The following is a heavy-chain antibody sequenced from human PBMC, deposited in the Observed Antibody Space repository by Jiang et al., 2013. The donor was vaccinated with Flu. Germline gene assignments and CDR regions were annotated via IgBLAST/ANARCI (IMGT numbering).Heavy chain of an antibody. CDR1: GDSVSSYSAA. D-gene: IGHD3-9*01. J-gene: IGHJ2*01. CDR2: TYYRSKWYN. V-gene: IGHV6-1*01. CDR3: ARGAHILTGYYNYYYFDL. Sequence: QTLSLTCAISGDSVSSYSAAWNWIRQSPSRGLEWLGRTYYRSKWYNDYAGSVKSRITINPDTSKNQFSLQLNSVTPEDTAVYYCARGAHILTGYYNYYYFDLWGRGTWSLSPQ.